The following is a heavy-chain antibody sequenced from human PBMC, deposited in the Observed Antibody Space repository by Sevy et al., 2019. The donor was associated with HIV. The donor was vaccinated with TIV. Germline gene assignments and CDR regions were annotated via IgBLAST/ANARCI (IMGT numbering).Heavy chain of an antibody. D-gene: IGHD3-22*01. Sequence: EGCLRLSCAASGFTVSSNYMSWVRQAPGKGLEWVSVIYSGGSTYYADSVKGRFTISRDNSKNTLYLQMNSLRAEDTAVYYCARGWGDRSGYYPLDYWGQGTLVTVSS. J-gene: IGHJ4*02. CDR3: ARGWGDRSGYYPLDY. V-gene: IGHV3-66*01. CDR1: GFTVSSNY. CDR2: IYSGGST.